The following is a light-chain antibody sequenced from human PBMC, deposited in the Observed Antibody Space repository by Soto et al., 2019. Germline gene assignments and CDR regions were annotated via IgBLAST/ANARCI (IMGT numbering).Light chain of an antibody. CDR1: QSVSSTY. CDR2: GAS. V-gene: IGKV3-20*01. J-gene: IGKJ2*01. CDR3: QQYGSSPPLYT. Sequence: EIVLTQSPGTLSLSPGERATLSCRASQSVSSTYLAWYQQKPGQAPRLLIYGASSRATGIPDRFSGSGSGTDFTLIISRLEPEEFAVYYCQQYGSSPPLYTFGQGTKLEI.